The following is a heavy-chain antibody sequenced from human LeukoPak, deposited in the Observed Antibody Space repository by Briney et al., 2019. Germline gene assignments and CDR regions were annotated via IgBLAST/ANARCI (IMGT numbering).Heavy chain of an antibody. CDR3: AGDGDSAYFDY. V-gene: IGHV3-48*03. D-gene: IGHD4-17*01. CDR2: ISSRTSSTI. Sequence: GGSLRLSCAASGFTFRSYEMNWVRQAPGKGLEWVSYISSRTSSTIYYADSVKGRFTISRDNAVNSLYLQMNSLRDEDTAVYYCAGDGDSAYFDYWGQGTLVTVSS. CDR1: GFTFRSYE. J-gene: IGHJ4*02.